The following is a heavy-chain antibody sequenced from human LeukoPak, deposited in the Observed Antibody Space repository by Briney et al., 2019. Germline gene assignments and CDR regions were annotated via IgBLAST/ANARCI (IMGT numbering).Heavy chain of an antibody. J-gene: IGHJ4*02. CDR3: TTGIRGD. CDR2: IASKTDGGAT. Sequence: PGGSLRLSCSASGLTVTNAWMNWVRQAPGEGLDWVGRIASKTDGGATDYAAPVKGRFTISRDDSKNTLNLQMNSLKTEDTAVYYCTTGIRGDWGQGTLVTGSS. CDR1: GLTVTNAW. D-gene: IGHD3-10*01. V-gene: IGHV3-15*07.